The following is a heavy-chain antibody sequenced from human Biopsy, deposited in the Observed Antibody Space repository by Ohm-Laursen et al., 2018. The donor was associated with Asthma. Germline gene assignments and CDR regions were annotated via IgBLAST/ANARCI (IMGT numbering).Heavy chain of an antibody. D-gene: IGHD5-12*01. V-gene: IGHV1-69*13. Sequence: SVKVSCKASGDSFSNYAISWVRQAPGQGLEWMGGLIPVLGTPDHAQMFEGRVAITADESTSTAHMELSSLSSEDTAVYYCARGYSGSDRIVYYYSGLEVWGKGTTVTASS. CDR2: LIPVLGTP. CDR3: ARGYSGSDRIVYYYSGLEV. J-gene: IGHJ6*04. CDR1: GDSFSNYA.